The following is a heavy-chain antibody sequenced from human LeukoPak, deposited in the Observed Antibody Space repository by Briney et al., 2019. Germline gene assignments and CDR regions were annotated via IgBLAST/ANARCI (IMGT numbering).Heavy chain of an antibody. CDR1: GYSFNTYY. J-gene: IGHJ4*02. Sequence: ASVKVSCKASGYSFNTYYMHWVRQAPGQGLEWMGVVNPSDASTTYAQNFQGRVTMTRDPSTSTVYMQLNSLRSEDTAVYFCASVREAGSGSYFYFDYWGQGTLVIVSS. CDR3: ASVREAGSGSYFYFDY. D-gene: IGHD3-10*01. V-gene: IGHV1-46*02. CDR2: VNPSDAST.